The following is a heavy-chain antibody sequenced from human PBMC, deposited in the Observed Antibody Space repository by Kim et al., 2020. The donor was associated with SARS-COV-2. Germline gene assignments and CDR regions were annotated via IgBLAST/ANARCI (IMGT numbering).Heavy chain of an antibody. CDR3: ARGRFGGTTSHFDY. Sequence: GGSLRLSCAASGFTFSSYGMHWVRQAPGKGLEWVAVIWYDGSNKYYADSVKGRFTISRDNSKNTLYLQMNSLRAEDTAVYYCARGRFGGTTSHFDYWGQGTLVTVSS. CDR2: IWYDGSNK. V-gene: IGHV3-33*01. J-gene: IGHJ4*02. CDR1: GFTFSSYG. D-gene: IGHD3-10*01.